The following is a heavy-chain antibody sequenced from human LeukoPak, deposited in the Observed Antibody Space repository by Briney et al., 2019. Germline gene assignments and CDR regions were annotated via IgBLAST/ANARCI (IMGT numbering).Heavy chain of an antibody. D-gene: IGHD3-3*01. CDR2: IKQDGSQE. Sequence: PGGSLRLSCAASRFTLSTYWMSWVRQAPGKGLEWVAHIKQDGSQEYYVDSVKGRFTISRDSAKNSLYLQMNSLRAEDTAVYYYARGVPYDSWSGPHYSDYWGQGTLVTVSS. CDR3: ARGVPYDSWSGPHYSDY. J-gene: IGHJ4*02. V-gene: IGHV3-7*01. CDR1: RFTLSTYW.